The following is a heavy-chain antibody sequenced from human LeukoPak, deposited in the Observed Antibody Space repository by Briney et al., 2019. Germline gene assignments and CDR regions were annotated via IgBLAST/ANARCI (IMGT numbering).Heavy chain of an antibody. Sequence: PGGSLRLSCAASGFTFSGSAMHWVRQASGRGLEWVGRIRSKANSYATAYAASVKGRFTISRDNAKNSLYLQMNSLRAEDMALYYCAKADRNSNAFDIWGQGTMVTVSS. D-gene: IGHD4-23*01. J-gene: IGHJ3*02. CDR3: AKADRNSNAFDI. CDR2: IRSKANSYAT. V-gene: IGHV3-73*01. CDR1: GFTFSGSA.